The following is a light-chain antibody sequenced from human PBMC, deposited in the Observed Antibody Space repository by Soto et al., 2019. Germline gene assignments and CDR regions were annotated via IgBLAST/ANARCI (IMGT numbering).Light chain of an antibody. Sequence: QSVLTQPPSVSAASGQKGSISCSGSDSNTGSNFVSWFQQLPGTAPKLLIYDNNSRPSGIPDRFSGSKSGTSATLDISGLQTGDEADYYCGTWDRSLSIYVFGSGTKVTVL. CDR3: GTWDRSLSIYV. J-gene: IGLJ1*01. CDR2: DNN. CDR1: DSNTGSNF. V-gene: IGLV1-51*01.